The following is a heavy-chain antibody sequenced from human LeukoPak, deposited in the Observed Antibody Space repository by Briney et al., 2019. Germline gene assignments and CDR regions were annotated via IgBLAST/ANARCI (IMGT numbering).Heavy chain of an antibody. V-gene: IGHV3-53*01. CDR1: GFTVSSNY. J-gene: IGHJ2*01. D-gene: IGHD3-16*01. CDR3: ARGDRTGHWYIDL. Sequence: GGSLRLSCAASGFTVSSNYMNWVRQAPGKGLEWISIIYSGGNTYYSDSVKGRFTISRDTSKNTVYLQMNSLRAEDTAVYCCARGDRTGHWYIDLWGRGTLVTVSS. CDR2: IYSGGNT.